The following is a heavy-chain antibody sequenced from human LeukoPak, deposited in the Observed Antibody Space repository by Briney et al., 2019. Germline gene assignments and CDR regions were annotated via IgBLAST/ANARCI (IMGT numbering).Heavy chain of an antibody. J-gene: IGHJ6*02. D-gene: IGHD4-17*01. CDR1: GGTFSGYA. CDR2: IIPILGIA. CDR3: ARDLGGLTTDYYYGMDV. Sequence: SVKVSCRASGGTFSGYAISWVRQAPGQGLEWMGRIIPILGIANYAQKFQGRVTITADKSTSTAYMELSSLRSEDTAVYYCARDLGGLTTDYYYGMDVWGQGTTVTVSS. V-gene: IGHV1-69*04.